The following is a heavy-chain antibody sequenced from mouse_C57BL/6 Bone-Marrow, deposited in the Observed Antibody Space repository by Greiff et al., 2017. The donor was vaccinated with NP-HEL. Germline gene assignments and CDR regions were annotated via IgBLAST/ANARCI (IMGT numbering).Heavy chain of an antibody. CDR3: ARRLRRSMDY. CDR2: INPSSGYT. Sequence: QVQLKQSGAELAKPGASVKLSCKASGYTFTSYWMHWVKQRPGQGLEWIGYINPSSGYTKYNQKFKDKATLTADKSSSTAYMQLSRLTYVNSAVYYFARRLRRSMDYWGQGTSVTVSA. CDR1: GYTFTSYW. D-gene: IGHD2-4*01. J-gene: IGHJ4*01. V-gene: IGHV1-7*01.